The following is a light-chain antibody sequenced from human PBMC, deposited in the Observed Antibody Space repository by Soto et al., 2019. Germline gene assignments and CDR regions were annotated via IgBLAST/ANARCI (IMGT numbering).Light chain of an antibody. CDR2: GAS. CDR1: QSVSSSY. J-gene: IGKJ1*01. CDR3: QQYGSSGT. V-gene: IGKV3-20*01. Sequence: EIVFTQAPGTLSLSPGERATLSCRASQSVSSSYLAWYQQKPGQAPRLLIYGASSTAAGIPDRFTVIGSGTEFTLALSRLEPEDFAVDDCQQYGSSGTFGQGTKVDI.